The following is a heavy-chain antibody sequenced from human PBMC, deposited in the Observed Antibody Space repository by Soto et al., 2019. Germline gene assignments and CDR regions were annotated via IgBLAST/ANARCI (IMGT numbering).Heavy chain of an antibody. D-gene: IGHD6-13*01. CDR2: ISYDGSDK. Sequence: QVQLVESGGGVVQPGRSLRLSCAASGFTFSSYGMHWVRQAPGKGLEWVALISYDGSDKYYADSVKGRFTISRDNSKNTLYLHMNSLRVEDTAVYYCGAGQDFSDYWGQGTLVTVSS. V-gene: IGHV3-30*03. CDR3: GAGQDFSDY. CDR1: GFTFSSYG. J-gene: IGHJ4*02.